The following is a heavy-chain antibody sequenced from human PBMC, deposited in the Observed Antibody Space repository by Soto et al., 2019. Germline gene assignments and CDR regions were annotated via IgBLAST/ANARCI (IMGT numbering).Heavy chain of an antibody. CDR2: ISSSSSYI. CDR3: ARARIPAHFFDY. D-gene: IGHD2-21*01. J-gene: IGHJ4*02. CDR1: GFTFSSYS. V-gene: IGHV3-21*01. Sequence: GSLRLSCAASGFTFSSYSMNWVRQAPGKGLEWVSSISSSSSYIYYADSVKGRFTISRDNAKNSLYLQMYSLRAEDTAVYYCARARIPAHFFDYWGQGTLVTVSS.